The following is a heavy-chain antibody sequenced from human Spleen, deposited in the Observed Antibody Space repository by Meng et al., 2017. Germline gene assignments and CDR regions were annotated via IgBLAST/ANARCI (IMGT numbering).Heavy chain of an antibody. Sequence: QAPLVQSGAGRVKLGSSGKAPVKALGGMSSNYVLGWVRQAPGKGLEWMGGINAVFGTTNYAQKFQGRVTMTTDTSTTTAYMELRSLRSDDTAVYYCARVQGWLQSYFDHWGQGTLVTVSS. D-gene: IGHD5-24*01. J-gene: IGHJ4*02. CDR1: GGMSSNYV. CDR3: ARVQGWLQSYFDH. V-gene: IGHV1-69*05. CDR2: INAVFGTT.